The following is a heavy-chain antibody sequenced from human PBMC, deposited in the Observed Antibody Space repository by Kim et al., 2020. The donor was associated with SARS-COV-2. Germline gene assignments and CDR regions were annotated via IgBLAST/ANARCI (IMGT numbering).Heavy chain of an antibody. CDR1: GFTFSDYA. V-gene: IGHV3-64D*06. CDR3: VRYGRSYGAVH. J-gene: IGHJ4*02. D-gene: IGHD3-16*01. CDR2: TTRDGDGS. Sequence: GGSLRLSCSASGFTFSDYAIHWVRRTPGMGLKYVSATTRDGDGSFYADSVKDRFTIFRDNSKNTLFLQMSGLRIEDTAIYYCVRYGRSYGAVHWGQGTLVSLS.